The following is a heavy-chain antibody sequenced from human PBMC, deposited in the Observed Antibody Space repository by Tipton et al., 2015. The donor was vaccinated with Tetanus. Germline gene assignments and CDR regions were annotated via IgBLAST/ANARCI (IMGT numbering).Heavy chain of an antibody. CDR3: AKDRVGAISAASDY. J-gene: IGHJ4*02. CDR2: ISWNSGSI. CDR1: GFTFDDYA. Sequence: CAASGFTFDDYAMHWVRQAPGKGLEWVSGISWNSGSIGYADSVKGRFTISRDNAKNSLYLQMNSLRAEDTALYYCAKDRVGAISAASDYWGQGTLVTVSS. D-gene: IGHD1-26*01. V-gene: IGHV3-9*01.